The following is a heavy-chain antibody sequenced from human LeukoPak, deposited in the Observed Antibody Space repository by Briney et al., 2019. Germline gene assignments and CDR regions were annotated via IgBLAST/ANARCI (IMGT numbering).Heavy chain of an antibody. CDR3: GRGSVGFGELNY. CDR1: GFTFSSYA. V-gene: IGHV3-30-3*01. J-gene: IGHJ4*02. D-gene: IGHD3-10*01. CDR2: ISYDGSNK. Sequence: GGSLRLSCVASGFTFSSYAMHWVRQAPGKGLEWVAVISYDGSNKFYADSVKGRFTLSRDNSKNTLYLQMNSLRIEDTAVYYCGRGSVGFGELNYWGQGTLVTVSS.